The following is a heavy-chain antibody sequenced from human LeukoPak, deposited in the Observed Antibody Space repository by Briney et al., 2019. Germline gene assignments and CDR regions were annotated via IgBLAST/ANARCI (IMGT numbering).Heavy chain of an antibody. V-gene: IGHV3-30*04. J-gene: IGHJ4*02. D-gene: IGHD5-24*01. Sequence: GGSLRLSCAASGFTFSSYAMHWVRQAPGKGLEWVAVISYDGSNKYYADSVKGRFTISRDNSKNTLYLQMNSLRAEDTAVYYCAREDIKMATIDYWGQGTLLTVSS. CDR3: AREDIKMATIDY. CDR2: ISYDGSNK. CDR1: GFTFSSYA.